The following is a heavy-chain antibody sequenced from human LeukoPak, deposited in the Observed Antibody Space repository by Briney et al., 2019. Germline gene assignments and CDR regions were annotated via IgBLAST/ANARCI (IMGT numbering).Heavy chain of an antibody. CDR3: ARKSASGYYSNFDY. V-gene: IGHV1-2*02. Sequence: GASVKVSCKASGYTFTDSYMHWVRQAPGQRLKWMGWINPYSGGTNYAQEFQGRVTMTRDTSISTAYMELSRLTSDDTAVYYCARKSASGYYSNFDYWGQGTLVTVSS. J-gene: IGHJ4*02. CDR2: INPYSGGT. CDR1: GYTFTDSY. D-gene: IGHD3-22*01.